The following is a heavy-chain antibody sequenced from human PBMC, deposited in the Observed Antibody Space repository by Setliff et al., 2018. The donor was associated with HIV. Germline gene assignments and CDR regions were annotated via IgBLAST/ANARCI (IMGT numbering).Heavy chain of an antibody. CDR2: ISNSGST. Sequence: SETLSLTCSVSGGSISSGGHYWNWIRQHPGRGLEWIGYISNSGSTYYNPSLKSRVTISVDTSKNQFSLKLRSVTAADTAVYYCEVAGQWGQGTLVTV. CDR3: EVAGQ. J-gene: IGHJ4*02. V-gene: IGHV4-30-4*08. D-gene: IGHD6-19*01. CDR1: GGSISSGGHY.